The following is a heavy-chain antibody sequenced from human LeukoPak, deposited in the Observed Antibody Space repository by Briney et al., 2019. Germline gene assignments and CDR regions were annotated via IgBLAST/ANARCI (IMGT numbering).Heavy chain of an antibody. CDR2: IYFSGIT. J-gene: IGHJ4*02. CDR1: GYSINTGDY. V-gene: IGHV4-38-2*01. CDR3: ARLTSSNRGLMITHDY. D-gene: IGHD3-10*01. Sequence: SETLSLTCDVSGYSINTGDYWDWIRQPPGKGLEWIGSIYFSGITYYNPSLKSRVTISADMSENQFSLRLSSVTAADSAVYYCARLTSSNRGLMITHDYWGQGTLVSVSS.